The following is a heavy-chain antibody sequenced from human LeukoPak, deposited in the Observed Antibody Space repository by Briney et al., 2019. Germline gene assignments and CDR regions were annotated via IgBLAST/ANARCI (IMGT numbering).Heavy chain of an antibody. CDR3: ARSRTYGDYGRGLDY. CDR1: GFTFSNYG. V-gene: IGHV3-30*03. Sequence: GRSLRLSCAASGFTFSNYGMHWVRQAPGEGLEWVAVISSDGSHKSYADSVKGRFTISRDNAKNTLYLQMNSLRAEDTAVYYCARSRTYGDYGRGLDYWGQGTLVTVSS. CDR2: ISSDGSHK. D-gene: IGHD4-17*01. J-gene: IGHJ4*02.